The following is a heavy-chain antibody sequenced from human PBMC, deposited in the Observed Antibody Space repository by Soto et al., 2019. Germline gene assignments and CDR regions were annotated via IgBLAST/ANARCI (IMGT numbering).Heavy chain of an antibody. Sequence: LSLTCTVSGGSISSYYWSWIRQPPGKGLEWIGYIYYSGSTNYNPSLKSRVTISVDTSKNQFSLKLSSVTAADTAVYYCARVSGDFWSGYSNWCDPWGQGTLVTVSS. V-gene: IGHV4-59*01. CDR2: IYYSGST. CDR3: ARVSGDFWSGYSNWCDP. J-gene: IGHJ5*02. D-gene: IGHD3-3*01. CDR1: GGSISSYY.